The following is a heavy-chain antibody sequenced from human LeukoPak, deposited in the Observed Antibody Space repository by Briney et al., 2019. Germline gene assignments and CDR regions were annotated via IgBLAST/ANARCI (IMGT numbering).Heavy chain of an antibody. CDR3: AGGSDYYGSGSYVYDAFDI. CDR1: GGTFSSYA. J-gene: IGHJ3*02. Sequence: SVKVSCKASGGTFSSYAISWVRQAPGQGLEWMGGIIPIFGTANYAQKFQGRVTITADESTSTAYMELSSLRSEDTAVYYCAGGSDYYGSGSYVYDAFDIWGQGTMVTVSS. D-gene: IGHD3-10*01. CDR2: IIPIFGTA. V-gene: IGHV1-69*13.